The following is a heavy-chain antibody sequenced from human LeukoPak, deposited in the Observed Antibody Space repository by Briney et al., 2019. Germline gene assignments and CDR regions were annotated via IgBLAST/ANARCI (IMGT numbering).Heavy chain of an antibody. J-gene: IGHJ4*02. CDR1: GFTFSSCA. D-gene: IGHD3-10*01. CDR3: AKSLPGPGSFEY. Sequence: GGSLRLSCAASGFTFSSCAMNWVRQAPGKGLEWVSTISSSGGSTYYGDSVKGRFTISRDNSKSTLYLQMNSLRAEDTAIYYCAKSLPGPGSFEYWSQGTLVTVSS. CDR2: ISSSGGST. V-gene: IGHV3-23*05.